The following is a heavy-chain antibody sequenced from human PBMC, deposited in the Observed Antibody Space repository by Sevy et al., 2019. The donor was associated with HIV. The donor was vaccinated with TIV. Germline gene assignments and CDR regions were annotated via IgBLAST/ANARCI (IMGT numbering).Heavy chain of an antibody. D-gene: IGHD3-16*01. V-gene: IGHV4-59*01. CDR2: IYYTGTT. Sequence: SENLSLTCAVSGVSTNRYYWSWIRQPPGKGLEWIAYIYYTGTTYSNPSLSSRVTISLDTSKNQLSLKLSSVTAADTAVECDVTGRGGEHLYHCGQGTLVTVSS. CDR3: VTGRGGEHLYH. J-gene: IGHJ5*02. CDR1: GVSTNRYY.